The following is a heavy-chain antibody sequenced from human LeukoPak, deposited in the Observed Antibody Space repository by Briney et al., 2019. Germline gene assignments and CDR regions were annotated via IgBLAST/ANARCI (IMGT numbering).Heavy chain of an antibody. CDR1: GYSFTIYW. Sequence: GESLQLSCQTSGYSFTIYWIGWVRQMPGKGLEWMGIIYPSDSDTRYSPSFQGQVTISADKSISTAYLQWSSLKASDTAMYYCARRALGSDYWGQGTLVTVSS. CDR2: IYPSDSDT. V-gene: IGHV5-51*01. CDR3: ARRALGSDY. J-gene: IGHJ4*02.